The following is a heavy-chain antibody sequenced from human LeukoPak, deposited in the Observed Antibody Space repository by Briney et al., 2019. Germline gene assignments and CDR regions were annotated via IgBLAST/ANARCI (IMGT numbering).Heavy chain of an antibody. Sequence: ASVKVSCKASGYTFTSYGISWVRQAPGQGLEWMGWISAYNGNTNYAQKLQGRVTMTTDTSTSTAYMELRSLRSEDTAVYFCAGDRGITITKDFDYWGQGTLVTVSS. CDR3: AGDRGITITKDFDY. CDR2: ISAYNGNT. D-gene: IGHD1-1*01. J-gene: IGHJ4*02. V-gene: IGHV1-18*01. CDR1: GYTFTSYG.